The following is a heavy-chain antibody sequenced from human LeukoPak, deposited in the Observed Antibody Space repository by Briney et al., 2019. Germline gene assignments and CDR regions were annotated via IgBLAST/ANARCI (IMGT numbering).Heavy chain of an antibody. D-gene: IGHD5-12*01. CDR2: IYYSGST. J-gene: IGHJ4*02. Sequence: PSETLSLTCTVSGGSISSCYGSWLRQPPGKGLECGGYIYYSGSTNYNPSLKSRVTISVDTSKNQFSLKLSSVTAADTAVYYCARVMMGYGGKAPFCYFDYWGQGTLVTVSS. CDR3: ARVMMGYGGKAPFCYFDY. V-gene: IGHV4-59*01. CDR1: GGSISSCY.